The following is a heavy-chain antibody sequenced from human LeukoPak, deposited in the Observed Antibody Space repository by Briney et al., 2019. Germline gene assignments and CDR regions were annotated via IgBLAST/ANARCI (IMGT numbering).Heavy chain of an antibody. V-gene: IGHV3-23*01. Sequence: GGSLRLSCAASGFTFSSYAMSWVRQAPGKGLEWVSAISGSGGSTYYADSVKGRFTISRDNSKNTLYLQMNSLRAEDTAVYYCAKHQDYYDSSGYFHDYWGQGTLVTVSS. J-gene: IGHJ4*02. CDR2: ISGSGGST. D-gene: IGHD3-22*01. CDR3: AKHQDYYDSSGYFHDY. CDR1: GFTFSSYA.